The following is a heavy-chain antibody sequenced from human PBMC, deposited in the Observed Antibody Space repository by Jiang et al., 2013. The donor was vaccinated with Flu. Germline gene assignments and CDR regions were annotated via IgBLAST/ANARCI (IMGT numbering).Heavy chain of an antibody. Sequence: GLVKPSETLSLTCTVSGGSISSGSYYWGWIRQPPGKGLEWIGTIFYTGTTYYNPSLKSRVTISVDTSKNQFSLKLSSVTAADTAVYYCARLSTVTIHYWGQGTQVTVSS. CDR3: ARLSTVTIHY. J-gene: IGHJ4*02. D-gene: IGHD4-17*01. CDR1: GGSISSGSYY. V-gene: IGHV4-39*01. CDR2: IFYTGTT.